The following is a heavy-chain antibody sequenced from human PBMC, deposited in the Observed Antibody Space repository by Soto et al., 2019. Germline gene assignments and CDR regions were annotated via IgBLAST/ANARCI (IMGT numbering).Heavy chain of an antibody. CDR3: ARDKSGSSDDAFDI. D-gene: IGHD2-15*01. CDR1: GGTFSSYA. V-gene: IGHV1-69*06. CDR2: IIPIFGTA. J-gene: IGHJ3*02. Sequence: GASVKVSCKASGGTFSSYAISWVRQAPGQGLEWMGGIIPIFGTANYAQKFQGRVTITADKSTSTAYMELSSLRSEDTAVYYCARDKSGSSDDAFDIWGQGTMVTVSS.